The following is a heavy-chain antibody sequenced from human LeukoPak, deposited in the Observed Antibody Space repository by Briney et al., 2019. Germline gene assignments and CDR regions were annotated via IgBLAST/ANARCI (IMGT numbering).Heavy chain of an antibody. CDR1: GYTLTELS. D-gene: IGHD6-19*01. V-gene: IGHV1-24*01. Sequence: ASVKVSCKVSGYTLTELSMHWVRQAPGKGLEWMGGFDSEDGETIYAQKFQGRVTMTEDTSADTAYMELSSLRSEDTAVYYCATLSSGWSYAMLNFDNWGQGTLVTVSS. J-gene: IGHJ4*02. CDR3: ATLSSGWSYAMLNFDN. CDR2: FDSEDGET.